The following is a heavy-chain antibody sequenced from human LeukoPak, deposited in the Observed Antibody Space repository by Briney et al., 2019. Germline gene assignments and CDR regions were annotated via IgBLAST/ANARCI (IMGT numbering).Heavy chain of an antibody. V-gene: IGHV3-48*01. CDR2: ISSSSSTI. CDR3: AKSRMTATRALNWFDP. Sequence: GGSLRLSCAASGFTFSSYSMNWVRQAPGKGREWVSYISSSSSTIYYADSVKGRFTISRDNAKNSLYLQMNSLRAEDTAVYYCAKSRMTATRALNWFDPWGQGTLVTVSS. CDR1: GFTFSSYS. J-gene: IGHJ5*02. D-gene: IGHD2-15*01.